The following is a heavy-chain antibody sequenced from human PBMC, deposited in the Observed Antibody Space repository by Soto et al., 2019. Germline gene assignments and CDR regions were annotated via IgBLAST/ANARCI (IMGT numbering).Heavy chain of an antibody. V-gene: IGHV1-2*04. D-gene: IGHD2-8*01. J-gene: IGHJ6*02. CDR3: ARGDSTDCSNGVCSFFYNHDMDV. Sequence: ASVKVSCKASGYSFTDYYIHWVRQAPGQGLEWLGRINPKSGGTSTAQKFQGWVTMTTDTSISTASMELTRLTSDDTAIYYCARGDSTDCSNGVCSFFYNHDMDVWGQGTTVTVSS. CDR1: GYSFTDYY. CDR2: INPKSGGT.